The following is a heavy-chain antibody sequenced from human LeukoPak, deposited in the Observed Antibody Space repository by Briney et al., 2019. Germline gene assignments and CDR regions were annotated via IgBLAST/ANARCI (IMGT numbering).Heavy chain of an antibody. Sequence: SQTLSLTCVISGDTVSSNSATWSWIRLSQSRGLEWLGRTYYRSKWRNDYAASVRSRVTIDGDTSKNQFSLHLNSVSPDDTAIYYCARDMGSYGHPFSFEFWGQGTPVTVST. J-gene: IGHJ4*02. CDR2: TYYRSKWRN. V-gene: IGHV6-1*01. CDR3: ARDMGSYGHPFSFEF. D-gene: IGHD3-16*01. CDR1: GDTVSSNSAT.